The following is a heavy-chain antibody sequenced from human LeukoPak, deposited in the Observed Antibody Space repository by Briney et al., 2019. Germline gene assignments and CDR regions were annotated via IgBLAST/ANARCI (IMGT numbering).Heavy chain of an antibody. CDR3: ARDRPVGYCSGFSCYPAYMDV. V-gene: IGHV4-39*07. Sequence: PSEALSLTCTVSGGSVSSSTYYWGWIRQPPGKGLEWIGSIHDSGSTYYNPSLKSRVTISVDTSKNHFSLRLTSVTAADTAVYYCARDRPVGYCSGFSCYPAYMDVWGKGTTVTVSS. D-gene: IGHD2-15*01. J-gene: IGHJ6*03. CDR2: IHDSGST. CDR1: GGSVSSSTYY.